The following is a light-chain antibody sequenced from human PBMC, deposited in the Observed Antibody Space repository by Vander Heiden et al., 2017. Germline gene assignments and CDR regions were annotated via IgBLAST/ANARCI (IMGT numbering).Light chain of an antibody. CDR2: DAS. CDR1: QSVSSY. CDR3: QHRSSWPLT. Sequence: EIVLTQSPATLSLSPGERATLSCRASQSVSSYLAWYQQKPGQAPRLLIYDASNRATGIPGRFSGSGSGTDFSLTISSLEAEDFAVYYCQHRSSWPLTFGGGTKVEIK. V-gene: IGKV3-11*01. J-gene: IGKJ4*01.